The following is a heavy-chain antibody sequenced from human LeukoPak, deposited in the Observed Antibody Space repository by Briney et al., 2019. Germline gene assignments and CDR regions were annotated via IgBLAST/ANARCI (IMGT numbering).Heavy chain of an antibody. V-gene: IGHV3-23*01. CDR3: VKESPYDGPRKYYFDY. Sequence: GGSLRLSCAASGFTFSSYAMSWVRQAPGKGLKWVSAISGRADRTYYADSVKGRFTISRDNFKNTLYLQMNSLRADDTAVYYCVKESPYDGPRKYYFDYWGQGALVTVPS. J-gene: IGHJ4*02. CDR1: GFTFSSYA. CDR2: ISGRADRT. D-gene: IGHD3-10*01.